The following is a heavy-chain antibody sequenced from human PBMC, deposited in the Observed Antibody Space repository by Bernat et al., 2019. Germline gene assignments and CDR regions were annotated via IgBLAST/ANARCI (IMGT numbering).Heavy chain of an antibody. D-gene: IGHD1-26*01. J-gene: IGHJ6*02. CDR2: IKQDGSEK. V-gene: IGHV3-7*03. CDR3: AKSGGATSYYYYYGMDV. Sequence: EVQLVESGGGLVQPGGSLRLSCAASGFTFSSYWMSWVRQAPGKGLEWVANIKQDGSEKYYVDSVKGRFTISRDNSKNTLYLQMNSLRAEDTAVYYCAKSGGATSYYYYYGMDVWGQGTTVTVSS. CDR1: GFTFSSYW.